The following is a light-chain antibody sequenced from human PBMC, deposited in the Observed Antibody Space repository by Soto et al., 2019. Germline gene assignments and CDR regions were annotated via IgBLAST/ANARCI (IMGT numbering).Light chain of an antibody. CDR3: QQRSNWQT. Sequence: EIVLTQSPATLPLSPGERATLSCRASQSVSSYLAWHRQKPGQAPRLLISDASNRATGIPARFSGSGSGTDFTLTISSLEPEDFAVYYCQQRSNWQTFGQGTKVEIK. V-gene: IGKV3-11*01. CDR1: QSVSSY. CDR2: DAS. J-gene: IGKJ1*01.